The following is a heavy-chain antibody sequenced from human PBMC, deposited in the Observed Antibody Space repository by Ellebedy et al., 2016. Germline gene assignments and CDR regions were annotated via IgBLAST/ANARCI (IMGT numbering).Heavy chain of an antibody. CDR1: GGSISSYS. Sequence: GSLRLSXTVSGGSISSYSWSWIRQPPGKGLEWIGYIYYSGSTNYNPSLKSRVTISVDTSKNQFSLKLSSVTAADTAVYYCAGGDYGGNGVDYWGQGTLVTVSS. CDR2: IYYSGST. J-gene: IGHJ4*02. CDR3: AGGDYGGNGVDY. D-gene: IGHD4-23*01. V-gene: IGHV4-59*01.